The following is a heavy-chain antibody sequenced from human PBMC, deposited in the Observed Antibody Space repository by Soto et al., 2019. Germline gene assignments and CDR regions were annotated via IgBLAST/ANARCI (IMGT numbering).Heavy chain of an antibody. CDR3: ARDYDSSGYNNWFDP. Sequence: QVQLVESGGGVVQPGRSLRLSCAASGFTFNTYGMHWVRQAPGKGLEWVAVIWFDGSNKYYADSVKGRFTISRDNSKSTLYLQMNSLRAEDTAVYYCARDYDSSGYNNWFDPWGQGTLVTVSS. V-gene: IGHV3-33*01. D-gene: IGHD3-22*01. J-gene: IGHJ5*02. CDR1: GFTFNTYG. CDR2: IWFDGSNK.